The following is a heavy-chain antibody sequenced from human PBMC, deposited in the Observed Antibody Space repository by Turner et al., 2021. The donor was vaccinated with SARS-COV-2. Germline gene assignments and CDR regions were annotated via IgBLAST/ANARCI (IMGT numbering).Heavy chain of an antibody. CDR2: VNLNSGGT. CDR1: GYTFTNYY. Sequence: QVQLVQSGAEVKKRGASVKVSCKTSGYTFTNYYIHWVRQAPGQGLEWMGWVNLNSGGTNYALKFQGRVTMTSDTSITTAYMELSSLRSDDTAVYYCAKVVLQGIPNFDYWGQGTLVTVSS. CDR3: AKVVLQGIPNFDY. V-gene: IGHV1-2*02. J-gene: IGHJ4*02. D-gene: IGHD6-13*01.